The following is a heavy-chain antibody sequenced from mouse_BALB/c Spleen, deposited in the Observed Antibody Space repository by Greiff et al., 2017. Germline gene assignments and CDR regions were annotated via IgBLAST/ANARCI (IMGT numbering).Heavy chain of an antibody. J-gene: IGHJ2*01. D-gene: IGHD1-1*01. CDR3: ARHITRYYFDY. Sequence: EVKLMESGGGLVQPGGSLKLSCAASGFTFSSYTMSWVRQTPEKRLEWVAYISNGGGSTYYPDTVKGRFTISRDNAKNTLYLQMSSLKSEDTAMYYCARHITRYYFDYWGQGTTLTVSS. CDR2: ISNGGGST. CDR1: GFTFSSYT. V-gene: IGHV5-12-2*01.